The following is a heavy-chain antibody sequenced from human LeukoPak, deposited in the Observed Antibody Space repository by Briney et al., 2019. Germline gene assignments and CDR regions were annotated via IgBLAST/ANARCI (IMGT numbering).Heavy chain of an antibody. V-gene: IGHV4-34*01. CDR3: ARGPRYSRGYFQH. D-gene: IGHD6-13*01. Sequence: SETLSLTCTVSGGSISSYYWSWIRQPPGKGLEWIGEINHSGSTNYNPSLKSRVTISVDTSKNQFSLKLSSVTAADTAVYYCARGPRYSRGYFQHWGQGTLVTVSS. CDR2: INHSGST. CDR1: GGSISSYY. J-gene: IGHJ1*01.